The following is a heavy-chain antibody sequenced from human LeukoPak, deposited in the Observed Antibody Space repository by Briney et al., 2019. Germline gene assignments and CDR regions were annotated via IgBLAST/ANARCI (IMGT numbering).Heavy chain of an antibody. CDR1: GGSISSYY. CDR2: FYTSGTT. D-gene: IGHD5-24*01. J-gene: IGHJ4*02. CDR3: AREGEGVEGLIDY. Sequence: SETLSLTCTVSGGSISSYYWSWIRQPAGKRLEWIGRFYTSGTTNYNPSLKSRVTMSVDASKNQFSLKLSSVTAADTAVYYCAREGEGVEGLIDYRGQGTLVTVSS. V-gene: IGHV4-4*07.